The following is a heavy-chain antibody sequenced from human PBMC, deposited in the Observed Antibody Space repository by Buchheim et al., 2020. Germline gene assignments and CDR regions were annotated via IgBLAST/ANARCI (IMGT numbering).Heavy chain of an antibody. J-gene: IGHJ6*02. CDR1: GFTFSSYG. D-gene: IGHD3-16*02. Sequence: QVQLVESGGGVVQPGRSLRLSCAASGFTFSSYGMHWARQAPGKGLEWVAVRWYDGSNKYYADSVKGRFTISRDNSKNTLYLQMNSLRAEDTAVYYCARDRFGDSVWGSNRYMDVWGQGT. V-gene: IGHV3-33*01. CDR3: ARDRFGDSVWGSNRYMDV. CDR2: RWYDGSNK.